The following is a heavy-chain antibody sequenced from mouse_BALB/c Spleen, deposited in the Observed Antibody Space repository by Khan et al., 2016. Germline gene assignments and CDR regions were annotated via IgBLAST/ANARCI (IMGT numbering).Heavy chain of an antibody. CDR2: INPNNGGT. V-gene: IGHV1-18*01. CDR1: GYTFTEYT. CDR3: ARSVAYYGNPAWFAY. Sequence: VQLQQSGPELVKPGASVKISCKTSGYTFTEYTMHWVKQSHGKSLEWIGGINPNNGGTSSNQKFKGKATLTVEKSSSTAYMELGSLTSEDSAVYYCARSVAYYGNPAWFAYWGQGTLVTVSA. D-gene: IGHD2-10*01. J-gene: IGHJ3*01.